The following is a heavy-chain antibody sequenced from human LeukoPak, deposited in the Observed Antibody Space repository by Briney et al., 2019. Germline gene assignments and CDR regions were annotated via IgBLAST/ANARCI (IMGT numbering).Heavy chain of an antibody. CDR2: ISSSGSSI. Sequence: GGSLRLSCAASGFTFSSYEMNWVRQAPGKGLEWVSYISSSGSSIYYADSVKGRFTISRDNAKNSLYLQMNSLRAEDTAVYYCAKDLFSLLPDYWGQGTLVTVSS. J-gene: IGHJ4*02. CDR1: GFTFSSYE. D-gene: IGHD2-15*01. V-gene: IGHV3-48*03. CDR3: AKDLFSLLPDY.